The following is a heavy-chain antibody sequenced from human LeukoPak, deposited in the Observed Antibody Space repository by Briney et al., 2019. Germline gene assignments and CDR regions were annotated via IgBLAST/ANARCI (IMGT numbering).Heavy chain of an antibody. CDR1: GGSISSSSYF. V-gene: IGHV4-39*07. D-gene: IGHD1-7*01. Sequence: SETLSLTCTVSGGSISSSSYFWGWIRQPPGKGLEWIGSIYYSEITYYNPSLKSQVTISIDTSKNQFSLRLSSVTAADTAVYYCARGEVVLELHAFDIWGQGTMVTVSS. CDR2: IYYSEIT. J-gene: IGHJ3*02. CDR3: ARGEVVLELHAFDI.